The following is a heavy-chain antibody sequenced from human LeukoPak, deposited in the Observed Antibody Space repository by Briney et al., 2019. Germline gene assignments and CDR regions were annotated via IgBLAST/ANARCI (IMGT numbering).Heavy chain of an antibody. D-gene: IGHD6-6*01. Sequence: GGSLRLSCAASGFPFSNYSMNWVRQAPGKGLEWVSYISSSSNTIYYVDFVKVRFTISRDNSKNTLYLQMNSLRAEDTAVYYCAKDFWAARPGYFDYWGQGTLVTVSS. J-gene: IGHJ4*02. CDR3: AKDFWAARPGYFDY. V-gene: IGHV3-48*01. CDR2: ISSSSNTI. CDR1: GFPFSNYS.